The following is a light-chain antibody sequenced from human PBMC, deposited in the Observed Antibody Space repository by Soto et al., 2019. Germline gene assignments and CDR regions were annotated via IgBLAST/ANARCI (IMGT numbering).Light chain of an antibody. CDR3: CSHSTSITWM. Sequence: QSALTHTASVSASPGQSITISCTGTSSDVGGYNFVSWYQQHPGKAPKLIIHEVTNRLSGVSNRFSGSKSGNTASLTISGLQAEDEAVYYCCSHSTSITWMFGGGTKLTVL. CDR1: SSDVGGYNF. J-gene: IGLJ3*02. CDR2: EVT. V-gene: IGLV2-14*03.